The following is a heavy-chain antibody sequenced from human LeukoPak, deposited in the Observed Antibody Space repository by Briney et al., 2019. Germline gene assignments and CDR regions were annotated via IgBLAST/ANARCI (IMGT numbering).Heavy chain of an antibody. CDR2: IKQDGSEK. V-gene: IGHV3-7*03. J-gene: IGHJ4*02. CDR1: GFTFSNYW. Sequence: GGSLRLSCAASGFTFSNYWMTWVRQAPGKGLEWVASIKQDGSEKYYVDSVKGRFTFSRDNAKNSLYLQMDSLRAEDTAVYYCARDKSAGADTGSSFYYWGQGALATVS. D-gene: IGHD3-10*01. CDR3: ARDKSAGADTGSSFYY.